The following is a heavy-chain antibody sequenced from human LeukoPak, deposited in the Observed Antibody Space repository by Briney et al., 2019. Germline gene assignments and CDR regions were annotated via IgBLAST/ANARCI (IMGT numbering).Heavy chain of an antibody. V-gene: IGHV4-4*02. D-gene: IGHD5-18*01. Sequence: SDTLSLTCAVSGDSITNSHWWSWVRPPPGKGLEWFEVIYLSGDTDYNPSLKSRVTISIDKSKNQFSLRLTYVTAADTAVYYCAKDPHTGIAPGYWGQGILVTVSS. CDR3: AKDPHTGIAPGY. CDR2: IYLSGDT. J-gene: IGHJ4*02. CDR1: GDSITNSHW.